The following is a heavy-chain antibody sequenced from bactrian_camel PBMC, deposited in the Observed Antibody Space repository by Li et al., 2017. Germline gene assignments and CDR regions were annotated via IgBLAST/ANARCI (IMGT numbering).Heavy chain of an antibody. CDR3: VRYMENYAGDY. V-gene: IGHV3S40*01. CDR2: IYTAGGSQ. J-gene: IGHJ4*01. CDR1: AHAYSSYC. D-gene: IGHD1*01. Sequence: DVQLVESGGGSVQTGGSLRLSCAASAHAYSSYCLGWFRQAPGKEREGVATIYTAGGSQYYADSVKGRFTISQDNAESTVYLQMNNLKPEDTAVYYCVRYMENYAGDYWGQGTQVTVS.